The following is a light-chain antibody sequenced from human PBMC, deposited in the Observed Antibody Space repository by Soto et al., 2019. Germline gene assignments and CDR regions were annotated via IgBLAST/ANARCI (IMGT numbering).Light chain of an antibody. Sequence: QSALTQPASVSGSPGQSITISCPGTSSDVSGYNYVSWYQHHPGKAPKLMIFDVSNRPSGVSNRFSGSKSGNTASLTISGLQPEDEADYYCSSYTTSNTRQIVFGTGTKVTVL. CDR3: SSYTTSNTRQIV. CDR1: SSDVSGYNY. V-gene: IGLV2-14*03. J-gene: IGLJ1*01. CDR2: DVS.